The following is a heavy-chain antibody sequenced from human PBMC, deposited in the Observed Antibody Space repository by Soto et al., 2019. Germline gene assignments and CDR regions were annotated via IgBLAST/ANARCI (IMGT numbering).Heavy chain of an antibody. J-gene: IGHJ6*02. CDR2: ISYDGSNK. V-gene: IGHV3-30-3*01. D-gene: IGHD4-17*01. CDR3: ARAVTTSFYYYYGMDV. Sequence: GGSLRLSCAASGFTFSSYAMHWVRQAPGKGLEWVAVISYDGSNKYYADSVKGRFTTSRDNSKNTLYLQMNSLRAEDTAVYYCARAVTTSFYYYYGMDVWGQGTTVTVSS. CDR1: GFTFSSYA.